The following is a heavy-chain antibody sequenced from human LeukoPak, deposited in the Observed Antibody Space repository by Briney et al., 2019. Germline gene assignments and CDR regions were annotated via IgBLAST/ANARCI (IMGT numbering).Heavy chain of an antibody. CDR3: ARREGRGSPRGSLDF. CDR1: GGSITSYY. V-gene: IGHV4-59*01. J-gene: IGHJ4*02. CDR2: IFYSGTT. Sequence: SETLSLTCTVSGGSITSYYWTWIRQPPGKGLEYIGFIFYSGTTNYNPSLKSRVTIPLDTSKNQFSLRLTSVTAADTAVYYCARREGRGSPRGSLDFWGQGALVTVSS. D-gene: IGHD3-10*01.